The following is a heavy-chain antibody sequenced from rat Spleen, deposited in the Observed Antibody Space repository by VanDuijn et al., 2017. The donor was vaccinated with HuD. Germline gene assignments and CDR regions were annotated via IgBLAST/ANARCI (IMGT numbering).Heavy chain of an antibody. V-gene: IGHV5-25*01. D-gene: IGHD1-9*01. CDR2: ISSGCGGT. CDR3: VRHGYTRYYFDY. J-gene: IGHJ2*01. Sequence: EVQLVESGGGLVQPGRSLKLSCAASGFTFSSFPMAWVRQGPKKGLEWVAYISSGCGGTYYPDSVKGRFTISRDNAKSTLYLQMDSLRSEDTASYYCVRHGYTRYYFDYWGQGVMVTVSS. CDR1: GFTFSSFP.